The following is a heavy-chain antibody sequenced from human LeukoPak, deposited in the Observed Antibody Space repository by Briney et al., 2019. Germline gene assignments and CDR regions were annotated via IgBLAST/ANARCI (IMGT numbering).Heavy chain of an antibody. CDR2: IYYSGST. CDR3: ARVQNPDYYDSSGYDY. J-gene: IGHJ4*02. V-gene: IGHV4-31*03. Sequence: SETLSLTCTVSGGSISSGGYYWSWIRQHPGKGLEWIGYIYYSGSTYYNPSLKSRVTISVDTSKNQFSLKLSPVTAADTAVYYCARVQNPDYYDSSGYDYWGQGTLVTVSS. D-gene: IGHD3-22*01. CDR1: GGSISSGGYY.